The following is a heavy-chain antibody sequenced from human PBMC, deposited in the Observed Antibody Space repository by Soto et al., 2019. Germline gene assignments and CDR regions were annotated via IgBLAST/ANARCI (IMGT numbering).Heavy chain of an antibody. Sequence: GGSLRLSCAASGFTFSDYYMSWIRQAPGKGLEWVSYISSSGSTIYYAHSVKGRFTISRDNAKNSLYLQMNSLRAEDTAVYYCASSPHYDILTGPIIWGQGTLVTVSS. V-gene: IGHV3-11*01. CDR3: ASSPHYDILTGPII. J-gene: IGHJ4*02. D-gene: IGHD3-9*01. CDR1: GFTFSDYY. CDR2: ISSSGSTI.